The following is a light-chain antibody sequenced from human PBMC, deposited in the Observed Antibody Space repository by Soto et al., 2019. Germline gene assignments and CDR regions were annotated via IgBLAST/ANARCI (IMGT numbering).Light chain of an antibody. V-gene: IGKV3-11*01. CDR1: QSVSSY. J-gene: IGKJ1*01. CDR3: QQRSNWPRT. CDR2: DDS. Sequence: ESVLTQSPATLFLSPGERATLSCRASQSVSSYLAWYRQKPGQAPRLLIYDDSNRATGIPARFSGSGSGTDFTLTISSLQPEDFAVYYCQQRSNWPRTFGQGTKVDIK.